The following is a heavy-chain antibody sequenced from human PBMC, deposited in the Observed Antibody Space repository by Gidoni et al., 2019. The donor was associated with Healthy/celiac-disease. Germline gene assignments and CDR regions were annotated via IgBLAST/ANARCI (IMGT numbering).Heavy chain of an antibody. CDR1: GGSISSGSYY. D-gene: IGHD3-3*01. J-gene: IGHJ5*02. V-gene: IGHV4-61*02. CDR3: ARSFFWSGYYGWFDP. CDR2: IYTSGST. Sequence: QVQLQESGPGLVKPSQTLSLTCTVSGGSISSGSYYWRWIRQPAGKGLEWIGRIYTSGSTNYNPSLKSRVTMSVDTSKNQFSLKLSSVTAADTAVYYCARSFFWSGYYGWFDPWGQGTLVTVSS.